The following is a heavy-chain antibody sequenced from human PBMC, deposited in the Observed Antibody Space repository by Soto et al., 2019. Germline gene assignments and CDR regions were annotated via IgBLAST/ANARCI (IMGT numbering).Heavy chain of an antibody. CDR1: GSTFSSYS. CDR2: ISSSSSYI. Sequence: WSLRLSCAASGSTFSSYSMNWVRQAPGKGLEWVSSISSSSSYIYYADSVKGRFTISRDNAKNSLYLQMNSLRAEDTAVYYCASPPGIAAAGTYYYYGMDVWGQGTTVTVSS. D-gene: IGHD6-13*01. CDR3: ASPPGIAAAGTYYYYGMDV. V-gene: IGHV3-21*01. J-gene: IGHJ6*02.